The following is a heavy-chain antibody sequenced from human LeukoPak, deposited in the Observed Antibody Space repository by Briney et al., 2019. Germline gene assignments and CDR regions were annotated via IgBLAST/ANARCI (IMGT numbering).Heavy chain of an antibody. Sequence: GGSLRLSCVASGFTFSSYEMNWVRQAPGKGLEWVSYISSSGSTIYYVDSVKGRFTIPRDNAKNSLYLQMNSLRAEDTSAYYCARAGTDSSGYYYVDYLGQGTLVTVSS. CDR3: ARAGTDSSGYYYVDY. CDR1: GFTFSSYE. V-gene: IGHV3-48*03. D-gene: IGHD3-22*01. CDR2: ISSSGSTI. J-gene: IGHJ4*02.